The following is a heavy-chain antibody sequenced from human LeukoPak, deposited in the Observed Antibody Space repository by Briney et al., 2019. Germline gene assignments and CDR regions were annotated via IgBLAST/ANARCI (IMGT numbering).Heavy chain of an antibody. Sequence: GGSLRLSCAASGFTFSNAWMSWVRQAPGKGLEWVGRIKSKTDGGTTDYAAPVKGRFTISRDDSKNTLYLQMNSLKTEDTAVYYCTTELYYYGSGVYFDYWGQGTLVTVSP. V-gene: IGHV3-15*01. CDR3: TTELYYYGSGVYFDY. J-gene: IGHJ4*02. D-gene: IGHD3-10*01. CDR2: IKSKTDGGTT. CDR1: GFTFSNAW.